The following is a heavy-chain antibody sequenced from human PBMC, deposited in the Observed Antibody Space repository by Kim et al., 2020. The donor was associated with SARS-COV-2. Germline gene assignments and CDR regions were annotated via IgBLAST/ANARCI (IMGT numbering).Heavy chain of an antibody. V-gene: IGHV3-33*06. CDR1: GFTFSSYG. Sequence: GGSLRLSCAASGFTFSSYGMHWVRQAPGKGLEWVAVIWYDGSNKYYADSVKGRFTISRDNSKNTLYLQMNSLRAEDTAVYYCAKGGTTILLWFGELSPSSDYYYGMDVWGQGTTVTVSS. J-gene: IGHJ6*02. CDR3: AKGGTTILLWFGELSPSSDYYYGMDV. CDR2: IWYDGSNK. D-gene: IGHD3-10*01.